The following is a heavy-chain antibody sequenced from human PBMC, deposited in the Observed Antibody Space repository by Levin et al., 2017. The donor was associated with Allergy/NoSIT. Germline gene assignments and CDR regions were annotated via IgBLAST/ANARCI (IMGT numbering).Heavy chain of an antibody. V-gene: IGHV4-4*07. CDR2: IYTSGST. D-gene: IGHD2-8*01. CDR3: ARDGLYCTNGVCTYYYYYYGMDV. CDR1: GGSISSYY. Sequence: ESLKISCTVSGGSISSYYWSWIRQPAGKGLEWIGRIYTSGSTNYNPSLKSRVTMSVDTSKNQFSLKLSSVTAADTAVYYCARDGLYCTNGVCTYYYYYYGMDVWGQGTTVTVSS. J-gene: IGHJ6*02.